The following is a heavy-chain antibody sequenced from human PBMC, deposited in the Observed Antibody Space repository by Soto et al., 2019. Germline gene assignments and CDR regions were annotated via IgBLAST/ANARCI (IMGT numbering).Heavy chain of an antibody. D-gene: IGHD3-9*01. CDR1: GFTFSSYG. CDR3: ARVSVRPFDWLLGMGAFDI. Sequence: GGSLRLSCAASGFTFSSYGMHWVRQAPGKGLEWVAVIWCDGSNKYYADSVKGRFTISRDNSKNTLYLQMNSLRAEDTAGYYGARVSVRPFDWLLGMGAFDIWGQGTMVTVSS. V-gene: IGHV3-33*01. J-gene: IGHJ3*02. CDR2: IWCDGSNK.